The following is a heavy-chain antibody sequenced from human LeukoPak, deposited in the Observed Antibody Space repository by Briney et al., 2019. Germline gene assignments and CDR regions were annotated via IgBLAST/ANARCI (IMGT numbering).Heavy chain of an antibody. Sequence: GGSLRLSCAASGFTFSSYWMHWVRQAPGKGLVWVSRIKSEGRSTDHADSVKGRITSSRDNAKNTLYLQMNSLRAEDMAAYYCARDKGGGVTTGDYWGQGTLVTVSS. CDR3: ARDKGGGVTTGDY. J-gene: IGHJ4*02. D-gene: IGHD4-17*01. CDR2: IKSEGRST. V-gene: IGHV3-74*01. CDR1: GFTFSSYW.